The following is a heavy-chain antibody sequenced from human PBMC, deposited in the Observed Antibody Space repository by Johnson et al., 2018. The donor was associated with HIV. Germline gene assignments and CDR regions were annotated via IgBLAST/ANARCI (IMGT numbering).Heavy chain of an antibody. CDR3: AKVLGYSSSSRDAFDI. V-gene: IGHV3-30*04. CDR2: ISYDGSNK. Sequence: VQLVESGGGVVQPGRSLRLSCAASGFTFSSYAMHWVRQAPGKGLEWVAVISYDGSNKNYADSVKGRFTISRDNTKNTLSLQMNSLRAEDTAVYDCAKVLGYSSSSRDAFDIWGQGTMVTVSS. D-gene: IGHD6-6*01. CDR1: GFTFSSYA. J-gene: IGHJ3*02.